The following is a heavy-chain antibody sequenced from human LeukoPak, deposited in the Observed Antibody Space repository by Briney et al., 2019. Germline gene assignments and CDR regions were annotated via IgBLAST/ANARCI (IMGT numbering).Heavy chain of an antibody. D-gene: IGHD2-8*02. CDR1: GFTVSSNF. V-gene: IGHV3-23*01. J-gene: IGHJ4*02. Sequence: GGSLRLSCAVSGFTVSSNFMTWVRQAPGKGLEWVSTISGNGRSTYYGDSVKGRFTISRDNSKNTLSLQMNSLRAEDTAVYHCAKEYYVLLVYALGGSFDYWGRGTLVTVSS. CDR2: ISGNGRST. CDR3: AKEYYVLLVYALGGSFDY.